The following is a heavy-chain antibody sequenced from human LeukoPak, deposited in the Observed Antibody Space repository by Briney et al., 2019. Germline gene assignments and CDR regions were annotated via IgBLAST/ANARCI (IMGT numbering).Heavy chain of an antibody. D-gene: IGHD4-11*01. CDR3: ARSATVTNPPDDY. Sequence: ASVKVSCKTSAYTFTGYNMHGVRPAPGQGLEWMGGIIPIFGTANYAQKFQGRVTITADKSTSTAYMELSSLRSEDTAVYYCARSATVTNPPDDYWGQGTLVTVSS. J-gene: IGHJ4*02. CDR1: AYTFTGYN. CDR2: IIPIFGTA. V-gene: IGHV1-69*06.